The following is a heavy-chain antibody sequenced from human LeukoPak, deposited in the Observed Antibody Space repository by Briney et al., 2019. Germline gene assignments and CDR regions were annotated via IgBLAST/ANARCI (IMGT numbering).Heavy chain of an antibody. J-gene: IGHJ4*02. CDR1: GGSISSSNW. D-gene: IGHD3-10*01. V-gene: IGHV4-4*02. Sequence: SETLSLTCAVSGGSISSSNWWSWVRQPPGKGLEWIGEIYHSGSTNYDPSLKSRVTISVDKSKNQFSPKLSSVTAADTAVYYCASGAKGYYGSGSYQSYWGQGTLVTVSS. CDR3: ASGAKGYYGSGSYQSY. CDR2: IYHSGST.